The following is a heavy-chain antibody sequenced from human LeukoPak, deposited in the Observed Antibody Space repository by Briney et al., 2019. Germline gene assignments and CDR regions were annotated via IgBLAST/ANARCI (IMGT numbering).Heavy chain of an antibody. CDR1: GFALSSHW. V-gene: IGHV3-7*03. CDR3: ARNNGMDV. Sequence: GGSLRLSCAASGFALSSHWMTWVRQVPGRGPEWVANVNRDGSETYYLDSVKGRFTISKENAKNSLYLQMNRLRAEDTALYHCARNNGMDVWGQGTTVIVSS. CDR2: VNRDGSET. J-gene: IGHJ6*02.